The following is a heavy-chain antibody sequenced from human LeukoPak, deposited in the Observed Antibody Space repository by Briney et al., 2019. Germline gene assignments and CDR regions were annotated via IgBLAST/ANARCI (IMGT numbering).Heavy chain of an antibody. CDR2: ISDSGGSA. Sequence: PGGSLRLSCAASGFTFSNAYMSWVRQAPGKGLEWVSAISDSGGSAYYADSVKGRFTISRDNSQNTLYLQINSLRAEDTAVYYCAPRWTSAARSYGMDVWGQGTTVTVSS. CDR3: APRWTSAARSYGMDV. J-gene: IGHJ6*02. V-gene: IGHV3-23*01. CDR1: GFTFSNAY. D-gene: IGHD3-3*01.